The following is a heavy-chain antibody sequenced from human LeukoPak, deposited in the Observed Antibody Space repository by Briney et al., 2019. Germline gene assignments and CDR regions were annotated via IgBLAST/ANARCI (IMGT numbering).Heavy chain of an antibody. Sequence: PSETLSLTCTVSGYSISSGYYWGWIRQPPGQGLEWIGSIYHSGSTYYNPSLKSRVTISVDTSKNQFSLKLSSVAAADTAVYYCARDDSYDYVWGPFDYWGQGTLVTVSS. D-gene: IGHD3-16*01. V-gene: IGHV4-38-2*02. CDR3: ARDDSYDYVWGPFDY. J-gene: IGHJ4*02. CDR2: IYHSGST. CDR1: GYSISSGYY.